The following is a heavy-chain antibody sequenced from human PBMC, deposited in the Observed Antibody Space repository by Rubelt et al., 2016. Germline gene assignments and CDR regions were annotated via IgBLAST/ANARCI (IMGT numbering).Heavy chain of an antibody. CDR3: ARGRAAGHYYYYYGMDV. CDR2: IYYSGST. J-gene: IGHJ6*02. D-gene: IGHD6-13*01. V-gene: IGHV4-31*02. Sequence: PGKGLEWIGYIYYSGSTYYNPSLKSRVTISVDTSKNQFSLKLSSVTAADTAVYYCARGRAAGHYYYYYGMDVWGQGTTVTVSS.